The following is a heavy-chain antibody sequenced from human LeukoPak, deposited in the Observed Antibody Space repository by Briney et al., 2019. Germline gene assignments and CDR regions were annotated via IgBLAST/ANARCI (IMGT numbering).Heavy chain of an antibody. J-gene: IGHJ4*02. D-gene: IGHD5-12*01. V-gene: IGHV1-24*01. CDR3: ATGQGFGGYSPRGDY. Sequence: ASVKVSCKVSGYTLTELSMHWVRQAPGKGLEWMGGFDPEDGETIYAQKFQGRVTMTEDTSTDTAYMELSSLRSEDTAVYYCATGQGFGGYSPRGDYWGQGTLVTVSS. CDR2: FDPEDGET. CDR1: GYTLTELS.